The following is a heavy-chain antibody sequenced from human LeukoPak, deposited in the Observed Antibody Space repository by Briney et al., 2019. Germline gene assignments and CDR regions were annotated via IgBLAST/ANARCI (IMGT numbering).Heavy chain of an antibody. CDR2: IYYTGST. J-gene: IGHJ5*02. Sequence: SETLSLTCTVSSGSISSYYWSWIRQPPGKGLEWIGYIYYTGSTNYNPSLKSRVTISEDTSKNQFSLNLSSVTAADTAVYYCARHGPYLGRLGWFDPWGQGTLVTVSS. CDR1: SGSISSYY. V-gene: IGHV4-59*08. CDR3: ARHGPYLGRLGWFDP. D-gene: IGHD1-26*01.